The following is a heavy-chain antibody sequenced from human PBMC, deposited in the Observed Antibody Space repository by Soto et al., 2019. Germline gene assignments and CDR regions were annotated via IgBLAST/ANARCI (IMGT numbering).Heavy chain of an antibody. CDR1: GGSISSGGYY. J-gene: IGHJ5*02. CDR2: IYYSGST. Sequence: PSETLSLTCTVSGGSISSGGYYWSWIRQHPGKGLEWIGYIYYSGSTYYNPSLKSRVTISVDTSKNQFSLKLSSVTAADTAVYYCARLEYDSSGLCGGFDPWGQGTLVTVSS. V-gene: IGHV4-31*03. CDR3: ARLEYDSSGLCGGFDP. D-gene: IGHD3-22*01.